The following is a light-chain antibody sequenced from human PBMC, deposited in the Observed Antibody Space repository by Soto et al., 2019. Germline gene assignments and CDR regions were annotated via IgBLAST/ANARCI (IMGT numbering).Light chain of an antibody. CDR3: SSYTSSSNVYV. V-gene: IGLV2-14*01. CDR2: DVS. Sequence: QSVLTQPASVSGSPGQSITISCTGTSSDVGGYNYVSWYQQHPGKAPKLMIYDVSNRPSGVSNRLSGSKSGNTASLTISGLQAEDEADYYCSSYTSSSNVYVFGTGTKVTVL. CDR1: SSDVGGYNY. J-gene: IGLJ1*01.